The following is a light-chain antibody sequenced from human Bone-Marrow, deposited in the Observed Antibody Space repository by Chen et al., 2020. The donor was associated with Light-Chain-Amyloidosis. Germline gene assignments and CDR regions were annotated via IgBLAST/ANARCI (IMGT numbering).Light chain of an antibody. CDR1: SGDVGTYNY. CDR3: SSFTSSSSYV. V-gene: IGLV2-14*01. CDR2: AVS. J-gene: IGLJ1*01. Sequence: QSALTQPASVSGSPGQSITISCTGTSGDVGTYNYVSWYQQHSGKAPKVLIYAVSNRPSGVSKRFSSSKSGNTASLTISGLQAEDEADYYCSSFTSSSSYVFGPGTKVT.